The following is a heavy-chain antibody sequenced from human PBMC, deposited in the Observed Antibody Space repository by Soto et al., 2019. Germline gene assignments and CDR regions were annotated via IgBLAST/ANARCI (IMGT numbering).Heavy chain of an antibody. V-gene: IGHV1-18*01. CDR1: GYTFTSYG. CDR2: ISAYNGNT. CDR3: ARDKGNYDYVWGSYRN. D-gene: IGHD3-16*02. J-gene: IGHJ4*02. Sequence: QVQLVQSGAEVKKPGASVKVSCKASGYTFTSYGISWVRQAPGQGLEWMGWISAYNGNTNYAQKLQGRVTMTKDTSTSTAYMELRSLKSDDTAVYYCARDKGNYDYVWGSYRNWGQGALVTVSS.